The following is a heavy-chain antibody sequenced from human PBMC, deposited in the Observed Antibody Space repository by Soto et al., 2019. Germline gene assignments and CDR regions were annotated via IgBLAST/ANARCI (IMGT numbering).Heavy chain of an antibody. CDR2: IYWDDDK. J-gene: IGHJ4*02. CDR1: GFSLNTGGVG. Sequence: QITLKESGPTLVKPTQTLTLTCTFSGFSLNTGGVGVGWIRQPPGKALEWLAVIYWDDDKRYSPSLKSRLTITKDTSKNQVVLTMTNVDPVDTATYYCAHSPFFGDKPDYWGQGTLVTVSS. CDR3: AHSPFFGDKPDY. V-gene: IGHV2-5*02. D-gene: IGHD2-21*01.